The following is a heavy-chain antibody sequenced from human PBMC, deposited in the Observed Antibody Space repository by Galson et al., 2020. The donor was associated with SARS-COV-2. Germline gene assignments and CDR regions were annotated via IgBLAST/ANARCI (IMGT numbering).Heavy chain of an antibody. CDR3: AILLDKLWFGELLPYYFDY. Sequence: ASETLSLTCTVSGGSISSSSYYWGWIRQPPGKGLEWIGSIYYSGSTYYNPSLKSRVTISVDTSKNQFSLKLSSVTAADTAVYYCAILLDKLWFGELLPYYFDYWGQGTLVTVSS. J-gene: IGHJ4*02. CDR2: IYYSGST. D-gene: IGHD3-10*01. CDR1: GGSISSSSYY. V-gene: IGHV4-39*01.